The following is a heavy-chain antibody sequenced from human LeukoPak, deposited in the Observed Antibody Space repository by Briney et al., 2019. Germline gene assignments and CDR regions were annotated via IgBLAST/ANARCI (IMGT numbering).Heavy chain of an antibody. Sequence: GGSLRLSCAASGFTFSSYGMHWVRQAPGKGLEWVAVISYYGSDKYYADSVKGRFTISRDNSKNTLYLQMNSLRAEDTAVYFCAKDDYYDSSGDPNWFDPWGQGTLVTVSS. V-gene: IGHV3-30*18. CDR2: ISYYGSDK. D-gene: IGHD3-22*01. J-gene: IGHJ5*02. CDR3: AKDDYYDSSGDPNWFDP. CDR1: GFTFSSYG.